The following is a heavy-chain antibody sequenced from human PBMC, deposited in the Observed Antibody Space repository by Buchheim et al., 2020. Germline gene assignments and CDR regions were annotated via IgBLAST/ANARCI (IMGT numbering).Heavy chain of an antibody. CDR3: AKDLATVTPYYMDV. J-gene: IGHJ6*03. D-gene: IGHD4-11*01. Sequence: QVPLVESGGGVVQPGRSLRLSCAASGFTFSSQAMHWVRQAPGKGLEWVAVISYDGGNKYYADYVKGRFPISRDNSKYTLYLQMNSLRAEDTAVYYCAKDLATVTPYYMDVWGKGTT. CDR1: GFTFSSQA. V-gene: IGHV3-30*18. CDR2: ISYDGGNK.